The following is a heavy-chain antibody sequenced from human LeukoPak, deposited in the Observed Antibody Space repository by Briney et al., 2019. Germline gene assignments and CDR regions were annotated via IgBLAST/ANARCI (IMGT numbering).Heavy chain of an antibody. D-gene: IGHD6-13*01. Sequence: AGGSLRHSCAASGFTFSSYAMSWVRQAPGKGLEWVSAISGSGGSTYYADSVKGRFTISRDNSKNTLYLQMNSLRAEDTAVYYCAKDDGYSSSWVNWFDPWGQGTLVTVSS. CDR1: GFTFSSYA. J-gene: IGHJ5*02. V-gene: IGHV3-23*01. CDR2: ISGSGGST. CDR3: AKDDGYSSSWVNWFDP.